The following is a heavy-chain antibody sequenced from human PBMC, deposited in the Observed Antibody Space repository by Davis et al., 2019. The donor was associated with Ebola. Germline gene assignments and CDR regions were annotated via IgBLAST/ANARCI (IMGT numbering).Heavy chain of an antibody. D-gene: IGHD2-2*01. V-gene: IGHV3-33*06. CDR2: IWYDGSNK. CDR1: GFTFSSYG. CDR3: AKGSGRIVVVPAATTFDY. Sequence: PGGSLRLSCAASGFTFSSYGMHWVRQAPGKGLEWVAVIWYDGSNKYYADSVKGRFTISRDNSKNTLYLQMNSLRAEDTAVYYCAKGSGRIVVVPAATTFDYWGQGTLVTVSS. J-gene: IGHJ4*02.